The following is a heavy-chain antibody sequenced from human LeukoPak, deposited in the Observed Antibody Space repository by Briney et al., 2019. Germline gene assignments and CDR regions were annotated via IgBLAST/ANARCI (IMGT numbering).Heavy chain of an antibody. CDR3: AKDLTYGFTAFDY. Sequence: GGSLRLSCAASGFTVDDYAMHWVRQAPGKGLEWVSGITWNSGSIGYGDSVKGRFTISRDNAKNSLYLQMNSLRPEDTALYYCAKDLTYGFTAFDYWGQGTLVTVSS. CDR1: GFTVDDYA. CDR2: ITWNSGSI. J-gene: IGHJ4*02. D-gene: IGHD3-10*01. V-gene: IGHV3-9*01.